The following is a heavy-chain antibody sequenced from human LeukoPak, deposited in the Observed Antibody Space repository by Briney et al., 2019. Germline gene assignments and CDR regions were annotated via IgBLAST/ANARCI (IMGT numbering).Heavy chain of an antibody. J-gene: IGHJ4*02. D-gene: IGHD3-16*01. CDR2: IGHDGRDI. CDR1: GFTFTSHE. V-gene: IGHV3-30*01. Sequence: GGSLRLSCTVSGFTFTSHEMHWVRQAPGKGLEWVAYIGHDGRDIYYADSVKGRFTISRDNSKNTVHLQMNSLKVEDTAVYYCARDLIGGWSCDHWGQGTLVTVSS. CDR3: ARDLIGGWSCDH.